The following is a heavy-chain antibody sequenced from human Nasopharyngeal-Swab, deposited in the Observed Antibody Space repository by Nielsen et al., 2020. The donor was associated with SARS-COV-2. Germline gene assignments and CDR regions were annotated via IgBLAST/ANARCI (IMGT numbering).Heavy chain of an antibody. V-gene: IGHV4-4*07. J-gene: IGHJ3*01. CDR2: IYSSGST. Sequence: WIRQPPGKGLEWIGRIYSSGSTNYNPSLKSRFTMSVDTSNNQFSLRLTSVTAADTAVYYCARDGLLGDHDAFDFWGQGTEVTVSS. D-gene: IGHD2-15*01. CDR3: ARDGLLGDHDAFDF.